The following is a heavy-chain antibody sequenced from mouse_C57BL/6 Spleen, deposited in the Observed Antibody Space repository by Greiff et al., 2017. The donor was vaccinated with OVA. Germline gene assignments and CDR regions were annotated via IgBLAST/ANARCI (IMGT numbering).Heavy chain of an antibody. D-gene: IGHD3-3*01. Sequence: QVHVKQSGAELAKPGASVKLSCKASGYTFTSYWMHWVKQRPGQGLEWIGYINPSSGYTKYNQKFKDKATLTADKSSSTAYMQLSSPTYEDSAVYYCARWGTFYYAMDYWGQGTSVTVSS. J-gene: IGHJ4*01. CDR3: ARWGTFYYAMDY. CDR2: INPSSGYT. CDR1: GYTFTSYW. V-gene: IGHV1-7*01.